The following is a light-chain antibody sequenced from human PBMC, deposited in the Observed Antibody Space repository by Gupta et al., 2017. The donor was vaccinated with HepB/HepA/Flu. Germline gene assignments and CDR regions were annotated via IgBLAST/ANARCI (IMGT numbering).Light chain of an antibody. CDR2: DAS. CDR1: QDISNY. V-gene: IGKV1-33*01. CDR3: QQEDNIPGN. J-gene: IGKJ2*02. Sequence: DIQMTQPPSSLSASIGDSLTITCQASQDISNYLNWSQQKPGKSPKFLIYDASNLETGVPSRFSGSGSGTDFTLTISSLQPENFAAFYCQQEDNIPGNFGLGTKLEIK.